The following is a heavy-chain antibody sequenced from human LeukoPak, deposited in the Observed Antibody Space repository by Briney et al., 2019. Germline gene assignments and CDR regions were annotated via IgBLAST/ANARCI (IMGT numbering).Heavy chain of an antibody. CDR3: ARVGLIGRVLLLDY. V-gene: IGHV4-61*01. CDR2: IYYSGNT. Sequence: SETPSLTCTVSGGAVSSATYYWSWIRQPPGKGLEWIGYIYYSGNTNYNPSLKSRVTISVDTSKNQFSLKLSSVTAADTAVYYCARVGLIGRVLLLDYWGQGTLVTVFS. CDR1: GGAVSSATYY. D-gene: IGHD2-15*01. J-gene: IGHJ4*02.